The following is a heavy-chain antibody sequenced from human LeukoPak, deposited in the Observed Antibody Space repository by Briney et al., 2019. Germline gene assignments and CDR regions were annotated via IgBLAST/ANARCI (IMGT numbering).Heavy chain of an antibody. CDR3: ARGSPRYSSSWYSYNWFDP. D-gene: IGHD6-13*01. CDR2: IYYSGST. CDR1: GGSISSSSYY. J-gene: IGHJ5*02. Sequence: SETLSLTCTVSGGSISSSSYYWGWIRQPPGKGLEWIGSIYYSGSTYYNPSLKSRVTISVDTSKNQFSLKLSSVTAADTAVYYCARGSPRYSSSWYSYNWFDPWGQGTLVTVSS. V-gene: IGHV4-39*07.